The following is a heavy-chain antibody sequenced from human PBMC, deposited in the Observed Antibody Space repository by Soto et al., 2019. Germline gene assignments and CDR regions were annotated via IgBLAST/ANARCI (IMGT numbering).Heavy chain of an antibody. CDR2: INSDGSST. D-gene: IGHD2-2*01. V-gene: IGHV3-74*01. Sequence: EVQLVESGGGLVQPGGSLRLSCAASGFTFSSYWMHWVRQAPGKGLVWVSRINSDGSSTSYADSVKGRFTISRDNAKNTLYLQMNSLRDEDTAVYYCARDAYIVVVPAAIRSYYYYYMDVWGKGTTVTVSS. CDR1: GFTFSSYW. J-gene: IGHJ6*03. CDR3: ARDAYIVVVPAAIRSYYYYYMDV.